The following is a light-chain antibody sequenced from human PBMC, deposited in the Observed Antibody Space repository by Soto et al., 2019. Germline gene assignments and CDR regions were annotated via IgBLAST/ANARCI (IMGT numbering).Light chain of an antibody. CDR1: QSVSSTY. V-gene: IGKV3-20*01. CDR3: QQYGGSRT. J-gene: IGKJ2*01. CDR2: GAS. Sequence: IVLTQSPGTLSLSPGERATLSCRASQSVSSTYLAWYQQKPGQAPRLLIYGASSRATGIPDRFSGSASGTDFTLTINRLEPEDFAIYYCQQYGGSRTFGQGTKLEIK.